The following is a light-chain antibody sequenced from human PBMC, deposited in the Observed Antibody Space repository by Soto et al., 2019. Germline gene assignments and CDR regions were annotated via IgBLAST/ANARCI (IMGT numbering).Light chain of an antibody. Sequence: DIQMTQSPSTLSASVGDRVTITCRASQNINNWLAWYQQKPGKAPKLLIYRASSLENGVPSRFSGRGSGTDFIFTITSLQPDDFATYYCQQYSSDSTLGQGTKVEIK. CDR1: QNINNW. CDR2: RAS. J-gene: IGKJ1*01. CDR3: QQYSSDST. V-gene: IGKV1-5*03.